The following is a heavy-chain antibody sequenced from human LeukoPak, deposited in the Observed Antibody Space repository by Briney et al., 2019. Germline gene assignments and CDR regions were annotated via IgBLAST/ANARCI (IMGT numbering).Heavy chain of an antibody. Sequence: PGGSLRLSCASSGFTFTTYAMSWVRQAPGKGLEWVSPISGSGGTTYYADSVKGRFSISRDNSKNTLYLQMNSLRAEDTAVYYCAGLQYYFDYWGQGTLVTVSS. J-gene: IGHJ4*02. CDR3: AGLQYYFDY. D-gene: IGHD4-11*01. CDR1: GFTFTTYA. CDR2: ISGSGGTT. V-gene: IGHV3-23*01.